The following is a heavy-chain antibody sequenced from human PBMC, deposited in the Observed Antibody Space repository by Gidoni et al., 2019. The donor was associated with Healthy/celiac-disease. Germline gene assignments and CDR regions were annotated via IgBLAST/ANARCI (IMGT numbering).Heavy chain of an antibody. J-gene: IGHJ4*02. CDR3: ATGYSYVYWEEIAVSDY. D-gene: IGHD5-18*01. CDR2: IKQDGSEK. CDR1: GFTFSSYW. Sequence: EVQLVESGGGLVQPGGSLGLSCAASGFTFSSYWMSWVRQAPGQGLEWVANIKQDGSEKYYVDSVKGRFTISRDNAKNSLYLQMNSLRAEDTAVYYCATGYSYVYWEEIAVSDYWGQGPLVTVSS. V-gene: IGHV3-7*04.